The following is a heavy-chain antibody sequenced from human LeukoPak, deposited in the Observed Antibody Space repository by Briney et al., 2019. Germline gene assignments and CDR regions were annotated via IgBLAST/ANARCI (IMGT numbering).Heavy chain of an antibody. CDR1: GGTFSSYA. D-gene: IGHD4-17*01. CDR3: ARGGTGYGDYVYYYYYMDV. V-gene: IGHV1-69*05. Sequence: ASVKVSCTASGGTFSSYAISWVRQAPGQGLEWMGGIIPIFGTANYAQKFQGRVTITTDESTSTAYMELSSLRSEDTAVYCCARGGTGYGDYVYYYYYMDVWGKGTTVTVSS. J-gene: IGHJ6*03. CDR2: IIPIFGTA.